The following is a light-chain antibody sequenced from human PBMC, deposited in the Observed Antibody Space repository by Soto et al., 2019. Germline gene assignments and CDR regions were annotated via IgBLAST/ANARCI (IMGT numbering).Light chain of an antibody. CDR1: QSVSSSY. J-gene: IGKJ2*01. CDR3: QQHGSPYT. V-gene: IGKV3-20*01. CDR2: GAS. Sequence: EIVLTQSPDTLSLSPGERATLACRASQSVSSSYLAWYQHKPGQAPSLLIYGASSRATGIPDRFSGSGSGTDFTLTISRLEPEDFAVYYYQQHGSPYTFGQGTKLEIK.